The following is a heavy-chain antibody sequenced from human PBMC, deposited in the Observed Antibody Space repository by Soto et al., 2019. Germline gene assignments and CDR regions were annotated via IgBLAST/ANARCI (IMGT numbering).Heavy chain of an antibody. CDR1: GYTFTSYD. J-gene: IGHJ6*02. CDR3: ARYRPAIETNYYYYGMDV. D-gene: IGHD3-22*01. CDR2: MNPNTGNS. Sequence: QVQLVQSGAEVRKPGASVKVSCEASGYTFTSYDIYWVRQATGQGLEWMGWMNPNTGNSGYAQKFQGRVTMTSDTSISTAHMELSSLRSEDTAVYYCARYRPAIETNYYYYGMDVWGQGTTVTVSS. V-gene: IGHV1-8*01.